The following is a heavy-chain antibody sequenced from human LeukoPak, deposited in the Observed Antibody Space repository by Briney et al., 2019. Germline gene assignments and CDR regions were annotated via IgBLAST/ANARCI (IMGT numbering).Heavy chain of an antibody. D-gene: IGHD1-26*01. Sequence: HPGGSLRLSCAASGFSFSYYAITWVRQAPGKGLEWVSAISGSGGRTFYPDSVKARFIVSRDNSTNTLYLQINSLRSEDTAVYYFAGTLVGATSGPDCYLDSWGQGTLITVSS. V-gene: IGHV3-23*01. CDR1: GFSFSYYA. CDR2: ISGSGGRT. CDR3: AGTLVGATSGPDCYLDS. J-gene: IGHJ4*02.